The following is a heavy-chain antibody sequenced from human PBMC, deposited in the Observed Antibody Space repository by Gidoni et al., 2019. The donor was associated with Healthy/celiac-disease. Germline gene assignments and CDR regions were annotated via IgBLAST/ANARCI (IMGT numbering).Heavy chain of an antibody. CDR2: IYSGGST. CDR3: AGLVGATVDY. D-gene: IGHD1-26*01. J-gene: IGHJ4*02. Sequence: ELQLVESGGGLFQPGGSLRLSGAASGFTVSSNYMSWVRQAPGKGLEWVSVIYSGGSTYYADSVKGRFTISRDNSKNTLYLQMNSLRAEDTAVYYCAGLVGATVDYWGQGTLVTVSS. CDR1: GFTVSSNY. V-gene: IGHV3-66*02.